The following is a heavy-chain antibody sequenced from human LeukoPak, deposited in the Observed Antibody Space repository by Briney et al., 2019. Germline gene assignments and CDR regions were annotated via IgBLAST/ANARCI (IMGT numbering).Heavy chain of an antibody. CDR1: GFTFSIYA. Sequence: GGSLRLSCAASGFTFSIYAMTWVRQAPGKGLEWVSAIGGSGGRTYYADSVEGRFTISRDNSKNTLYLQMNSLRAEDTAVYYCAKPLHDYGDSYFDYWGQGTLVTVSS. D-gene: IGHD4-17*01. V-gene: IGHV3-23*01. J-gene: IGHJ4*02. CDR3: AKPLHDYGDSYFDY. CDR2: IGGSGGRT.